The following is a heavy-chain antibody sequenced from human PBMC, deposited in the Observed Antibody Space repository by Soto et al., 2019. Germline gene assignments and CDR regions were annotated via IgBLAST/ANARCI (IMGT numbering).Heavy chain of an antibody. CDR1: GFTFSTFT. D-gene: IGHD3-10*01. Sequence: AGSLRLSCAASGFTFSTFTMSWVRQAPGKGLEWVSYISGGSETIHYADSVKGRFTISRDNAKNSLFLQMNSLRDEDSAIYYCARAGSFDLWGQGTLVTVSS. CDR3: ARAGSFDL. CDR2: ISGGSETI. V-gene: IGHV3-48*02. J-gene: IGHJ4*02.